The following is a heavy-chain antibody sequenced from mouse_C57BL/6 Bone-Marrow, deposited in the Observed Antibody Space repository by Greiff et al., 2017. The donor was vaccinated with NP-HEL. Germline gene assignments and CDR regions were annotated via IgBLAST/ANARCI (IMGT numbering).Heavy chain of an antibody. CDR1: GFSFTSYG. Sequence: VQLQQSGPGLVQPSQCLSITCTVSGFSFTSYGVHWVRQSPGKGLEWLGVIWRGGSTDYNAAFMSRLSITKDNSKSKVFFKMNSLQADDTAIYYGAKKGLRDAYWGQGTLVTVYA. V-gene: IGHV2-5*01. CDR2: IWRGGST. J-gene: IGHJ3*01. D-gene: IGHD1-1*01. CDR3: AKKGLRDAY.